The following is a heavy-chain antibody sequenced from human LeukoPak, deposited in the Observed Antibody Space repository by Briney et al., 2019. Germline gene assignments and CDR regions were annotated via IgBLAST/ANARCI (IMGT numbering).Heavy chain of an antibody. V-gene: IGHV3-30*04. CDR2: ISYDGSNE. D-gene: IGHD3-9*01. CDR3: AKEEINRYEMLIGSDS. CDR1: GFTFSSYV. Sequence: GGSLRLSCAASGFTFSSYVMHWVRQAPGKGLEWVAIISYDGSNEYYADSVKGRFTISRDNSKNTLYLQMNSLRAEDTAVYYCAKEEINRYEMLIGSDSWGQGTLVTVSS. J-gene: IGHJ4*02.